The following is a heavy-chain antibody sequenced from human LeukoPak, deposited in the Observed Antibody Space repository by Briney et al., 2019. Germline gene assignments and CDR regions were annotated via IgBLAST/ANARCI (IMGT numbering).Heavy chain of an antibody. J-gene: IGHJ4*02. D-gene: IGHD2-2*01. V-gene: IGHV1-24*01. CDR1: GYTLTELS. CDR2: FDPEDGET. CDR3: ATSVVPAAGRTTLLDY. Sequence: ASVKVSCKVSGYTLTELSMHWVRQAPGQGLEWMGGFDPEDGETIYAQKFQGRVTLTEDTSTDTAYMELSSLRSEDTAVYYCATSVVPAAGRTTLLDYWGQGTLVTVSS.